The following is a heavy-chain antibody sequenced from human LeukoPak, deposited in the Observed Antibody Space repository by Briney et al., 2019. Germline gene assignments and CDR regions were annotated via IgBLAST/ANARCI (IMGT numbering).Heavy chain of an antibody. CDR3: ARTSVVPAAPYRASWFDP. V-gene: IGHV4-31*03. J-gene: IGHJ5*02. CDR2: IYYSGST. CDR1: GGSISSGGYY. D-gene: IGHD2-2*01. Sequence: SETLSLTCTVSGGSISSGGYYWSWIRQHPGKGLEWIGCIYYSGSTYYNPSLKSRVTISVDTSKNQFSLKLSSVTAADTAVYYCARTSVVPAAPYRASWFDPWGQGTLVTVSS.